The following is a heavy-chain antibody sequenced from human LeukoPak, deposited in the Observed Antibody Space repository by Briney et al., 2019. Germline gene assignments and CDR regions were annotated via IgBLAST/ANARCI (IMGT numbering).Heavy chain of an antibody. Sequence: GGSLRLSCVASGSMFSHYGMTWVRQAPGKGLEWVATISSFGTEYADSVKGRFTISRDNAKNTLHLQMNSLRGDDSGLYYCVAAGGNRSWSQGSPVTVSS. CDR1: GSMFSHYG. D-gene: IGHD2/OR15-2a*01. V-gene: IGHV3-23*01. J-gene: IGHJ4*02. CDR3: VAAGGNRS. CDR2: ISSFGT.